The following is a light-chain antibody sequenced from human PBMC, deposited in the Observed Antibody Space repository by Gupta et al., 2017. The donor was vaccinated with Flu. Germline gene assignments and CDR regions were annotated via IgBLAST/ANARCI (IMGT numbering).Light chain of an antibody. CDR1: QSVSSSS. CDR3: QQDGSSPWT. J-gene: IGKJ1*01. Sequence: EIVLTQSPGTLSLSPGERATLSCRASQSVSSSSLAWYQHKPGQAPRLLIYGASSRATDIPDRFSGSGSGTDFTLTISRLEPEDFAVYYCQQDGSSPWTFGQGTKVEIK. V-gene: IGKV3-20*01. CDR2: GAS.